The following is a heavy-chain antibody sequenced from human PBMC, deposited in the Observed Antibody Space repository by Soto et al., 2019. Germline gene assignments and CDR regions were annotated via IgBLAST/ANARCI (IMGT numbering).Heavy chain of an antibody. CDR1: GFTFSSYA. D-gene: IGHD2-2*03. CDR3: AKEGGYCSSTSCYGRVYY. Sequence: EVQLLESGGGLVQPGGSLRLSCAASGFTFSSYAMSWVRQAPGKGLEWVSAISGSGGSTYYADSVKGRFTISRDNSKNPXXLQMNSLRAEDTAVYYCAKEGGYCSSTSCYGRVYYWGQGTLVTVSS. V-gene: IGHV3-23*01. CDR2: ISGSGGST. J-gene: IGHJ4*02.